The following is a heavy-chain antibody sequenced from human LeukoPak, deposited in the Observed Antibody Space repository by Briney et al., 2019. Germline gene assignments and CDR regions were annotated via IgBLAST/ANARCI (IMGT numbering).Heavy chain of an antibody. CDR3: ARTHTYSGKGPFDY. V-gene: IGHV1-18*01. D-gene: IGHD4-23*01. Sequence: ASVKVSCKASGYTFTSYGISWVRQAPGQGLEWMGWISAYNGNTNYAQKLQGRVTMTTDTSTSTAYMELRSLRSDDTAVYYCARTHTYSGKGPFDYWGQGTLVTVSS. CDR1: GYTFTSYG. J-gene: IGHJ4*02. CDR2: ISAYNGNT.